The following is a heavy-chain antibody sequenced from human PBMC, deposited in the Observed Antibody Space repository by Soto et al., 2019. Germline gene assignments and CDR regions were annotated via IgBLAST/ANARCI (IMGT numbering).Heavy chain of an antibody. V-gene: IGHV5-51*01. J-gene: IGHJ6*01. CDR2: IYPGDSDT. CDR3: ARHSLYTRNYRGMEV. D-gene: IGHD1-1*01. Sequence: PVESLKSSCNFSVYSCTSYLICLVLQMPGKCLEWMVIIYPGDSDTRYSPSFQGQVTISADKSISTAYLQWSSLKASDTAMYYCARHSLYTRNYRGMEVWGPGTTVNVSS. CDR1: VYSCTSYL.